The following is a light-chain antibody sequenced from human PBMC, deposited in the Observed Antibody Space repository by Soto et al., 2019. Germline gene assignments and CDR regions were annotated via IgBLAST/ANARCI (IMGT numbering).Light chain of an antibody. Sequence: DIPMTQSPSNLSASVGDRVTITCRASQSISSWLAWYQQKPGKAPKLLIYDASSLESGVPSRFSGSGSGTEFTITISSLQPDDFATYYCQQYNSYARTFGQGTKVEIK. CDR2: DAS. V-gene: IGKV1-5*01. J-gene: IGKJ1*01. CDR1: QSISSW. CDR3: QQYNSYART.